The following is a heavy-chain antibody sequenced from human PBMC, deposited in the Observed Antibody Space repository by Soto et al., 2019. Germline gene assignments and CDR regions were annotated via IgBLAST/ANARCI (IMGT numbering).Heavy chain of an antibody. CDR2: IYSGGST. CDR1: GFTVTSYY. J-gene: IGHJ6*02. CDR3: AGNTNQLLHSSYYAMDV. D-gene: IGHD2-2*01. Sequence: GSLRLSCAASGFTVTSYYMSWVRQAPGKGLEWVSVIYSGGSTYYADSVKGRFTISRDNSKNTLYLQMNSLRAEDTAVYYCAGNTNQLLHSSYYAMDVWGQGTTVTVSS. V-gene: IGHV3-53*01.